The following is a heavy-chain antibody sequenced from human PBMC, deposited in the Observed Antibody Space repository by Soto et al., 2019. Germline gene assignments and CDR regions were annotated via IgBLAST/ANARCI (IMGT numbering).Heavy chain of an antibody. V-gene: IGHV1-18*01. J-gene: IGHJ5*02. CDR3: ARGPLRPYSSGWYVSANWFDP. CDR2: ISAYNGNT. Sequence: ASVKVSCKASGYTFTSYGISWVRQAPGQGLEWMGWISAYNGNTNYAQKLQGRVTMTTDTSTSTAYMELRSLRSDDTAVYYCARGPLRPYSSGWYVSANWFDPWGQGTLVTVS. CDR1: GYTFTSYG. D-gene: IGHD6-19*01.